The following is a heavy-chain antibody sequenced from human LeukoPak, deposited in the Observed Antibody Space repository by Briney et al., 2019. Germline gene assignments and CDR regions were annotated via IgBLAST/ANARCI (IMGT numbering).Heavy chain of an antibody. Sequence: GGSLTLSCPASAFTLSSYAMSWVRQPPGKGLEWVSAISGSGGSTYYADSVKGRFTISRDNSKNTLYLQMNSLRAEDTAVYYCAKDQGSIAVAGCDYWGQGTLVTVSS. CDR1: AFTLSSYA. V-gene: IGHV3-23*01. D-gene: IGHD6-19*01. CDR2: ISGSGGST. J-gene: IGHJ4*02. CDR3: AKDQGSIAVAGCDY.